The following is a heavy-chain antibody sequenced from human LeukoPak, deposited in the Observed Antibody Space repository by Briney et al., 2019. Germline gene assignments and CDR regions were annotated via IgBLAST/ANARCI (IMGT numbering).Heavy chain of an antibody. CDR1: GGTFSSYA. CDR3: ARAHYYGSGSYYIPN. Sequence: GASVKVSCKASGGTFSSYAISWVRQAPGQGLGWMGRIIPIFGTANYAQKFQGRVTITTDESTSTAYMELSSLRSEDTAVYYCARAHYYGSGSYYIPNWGQGTLVTVSS. V-gene: IGHV1-69*05. CDR2: IIPIFGTA. J-gene: IGHJ4*02. D-gene: IGHD3-10*01.